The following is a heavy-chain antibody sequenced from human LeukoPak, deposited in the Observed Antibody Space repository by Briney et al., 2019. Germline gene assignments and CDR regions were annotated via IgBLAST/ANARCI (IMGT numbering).Heavy chain of an antibody. CDR2: IYSGGST. V-gene: IGHV3-53*01. J-gene: IGHJ4*02. CDR1: GFTVSSNY. CDR3: AKDRGYSSGWD. Sequence: GGSLRLSCAASGFTVSSNYMSWVRQAPGEGLEWVSIIYSGGSTYYADSVKGRFTISRDNSKNTLYLQMNNLRAEDTAVYYCAKDRGYSSGWDWGQGTLVTVSS. D-gene: IGHD6-19*01.